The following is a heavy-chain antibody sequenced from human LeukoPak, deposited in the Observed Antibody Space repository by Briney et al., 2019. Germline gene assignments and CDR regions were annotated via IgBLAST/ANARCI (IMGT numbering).Heavy chain of an antibody. CDR1: GGTFSSYA. CDR2: IIPILGIA. V-gene: IGHV1-69*04. CDR3: ARTTYYYDSSGYGWFDP. D-gene: IGHD3-22*01. J-gene: IGHJ5*02. Sequence: GASVKVSCKASGGTFSSYAISWVRQAPGQGLEWTGRIIPILGIANYAQKFQGRVTITADKSTSTAYMELSSLRSEDTAVYYCARTTYYYDSSGYGWFDPWGQGTLVTVSS.